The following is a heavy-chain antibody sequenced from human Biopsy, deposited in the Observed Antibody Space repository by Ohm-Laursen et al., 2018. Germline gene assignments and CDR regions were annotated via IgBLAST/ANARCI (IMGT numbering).Heavy chain of an antibody. V-gene: IGHV4-59*08. CDR1: GGSISGSS. CDR3: AKHGSGWTGDDALHI. J-gene: IGHJ3*02. D-gene: IGHD6-25*01. Sequence: GTLSLTCTVSGGSISGSSWSWIRQAPCRGLEWVGYISYSGSTSNNPSLKSRITISVDTSKNQISLKVTSVAAADTAVYYCAKHGSGWTGDDALHIWGQGTMVTVSS. CDR2: ISYSGST.